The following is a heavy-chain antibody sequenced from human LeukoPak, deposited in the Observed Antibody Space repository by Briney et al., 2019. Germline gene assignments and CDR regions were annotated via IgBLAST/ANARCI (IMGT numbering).Heavy chain of an antibody. V-gene: IGHV3-23*01. D-gene: IGHD2-15*01. CDR1: GFTFSSYA. CDR2: ISGSGGST. J-gene: IGHJ6*02. CDR3: ARGWHHGMDV. Sequence: TGGSLRLSCAASGFTFSSYAMSWVRQAPGKGLEWVSGISGSGGSTYYADSVKGRFTISRDNSKNTLYLQMNSLRAEDTAVYYCARGWHHGMDVWGQGTTVTVS.